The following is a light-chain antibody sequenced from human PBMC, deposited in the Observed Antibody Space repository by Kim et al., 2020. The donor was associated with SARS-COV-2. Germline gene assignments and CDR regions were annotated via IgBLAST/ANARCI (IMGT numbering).Light chain of an antibody. J-gene: IGKJ1*01. CDR3: QQYNSYSQT. CDR2: DAS. V-gene: IGKV1-5*01. CDR1: QSISSW. Sequence: DIQMTQYPSTLSASVGDRVTITCRASQSISSWLAWYQQKPGKAPKVLIYDASSLESGVPSRFSGSGSGTEFTLTISSLQPDDFATYYCQQYNSYSQTFGKGTKVDIK.